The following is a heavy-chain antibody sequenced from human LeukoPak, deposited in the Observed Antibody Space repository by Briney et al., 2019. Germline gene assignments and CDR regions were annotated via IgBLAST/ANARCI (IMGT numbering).Heavy chain of an antibody. V-gene: IGHV3-30-3*01. CDR1: GFTFSSYA. J-gene: IGHJ4*02. Sequence: PEGSLRLSCAASGFTFSSYAMHWVRQAPGKGLEWVAVISYDGSNKYYADSVKGRFTISRDNSKNTLYLQMNSLRAEDTAVYYCAKVGPERITMIVVVITHFDYWGQGTLVTVSS. CDR3: AKVGPERITMIVVVITHFDY. CDR2: ISYDGSNK. D-gene: IGHD3-22*01.